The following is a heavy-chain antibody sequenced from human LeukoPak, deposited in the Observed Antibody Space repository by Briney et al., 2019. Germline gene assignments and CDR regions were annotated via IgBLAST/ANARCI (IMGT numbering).Heavy chain of an antibody. CDR3: ARVGGESVDNGETNDYFDY. J-gene: IGHJ4*02. D-gene: IGHD4-17*01. V-gene: IGHV5-51*01. CDR1: GYSFTTSW. Sequence: AESLTISCKGSGYSFTTSWIGWVRQMPGKGLEWMGIVYPGDSETRYSPSFQGQVAISADTSISTAYLQWSSLKASDTAMYYCARVGGESVDNGETNDYFDYWGQGTLVTVSS. CDR2: VYPGDSET.